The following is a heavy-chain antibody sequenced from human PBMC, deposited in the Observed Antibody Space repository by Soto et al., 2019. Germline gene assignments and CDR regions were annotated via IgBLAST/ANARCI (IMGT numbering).Heavy chain of an antibody. CDR1: GFTFSSYA. J-gene: IGHJ6*02. CDR3: AKALLPEYYYGMDV. Sequence: TGGSLRLSCAASGFTFSSYAMSWVRQAPGKGLEWVSAISGSGGSTYYADSVKGRFTISRDNSKNTLYLQMNSLRAEDTAVYYCAKALLPEYYYGMDVWGQGTTVTVSS. CDR2: ISGSGGST. V-gene: IGHV3-23*01.